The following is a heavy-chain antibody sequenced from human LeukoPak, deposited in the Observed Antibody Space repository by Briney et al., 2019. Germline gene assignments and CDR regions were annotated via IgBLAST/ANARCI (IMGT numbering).Heavy chain of an antibody. CDR1: GFTLSTYT. Sequence: GGSLRLSCAASGFTLSTYTRYWVRQAPGKGLEWVAIISYDGSKRYYADSVKARFTISRDHSNNTLFLQMDSLRAEDTAVYYCARSFQSSSTRYPPLGYWGQGTLVTVSS. V-gene: IGHV3-30-3*01. J-gene: IGHJ4*02. CDR3: ARSFQSSSTRYPPLGY. CDR2: ISYDGSKR. D-gene: IGHD6-13*01.